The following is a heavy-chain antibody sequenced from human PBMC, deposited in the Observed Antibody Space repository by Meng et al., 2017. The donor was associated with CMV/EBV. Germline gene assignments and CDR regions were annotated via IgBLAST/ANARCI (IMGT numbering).Heavy chain of an antibody. V-gene: IGHV4-39*01. Sequence: SETLSLTCTVPGGSISSSSYYWGWIRQPPGKGLEWIGSIYYSGSTYYNPSLKSRVTISVDTSKNQFSLKLSSVTAADTAVYYCARVSIFGVVTGRTFGFDYWGQGTLVTVSS. CDR3: ARVSIFGVVTGRTFGFDY. D-gene: IGHD3-3*01. J-gene: IGHJ4*02. CDR1: GGSISSSSYY. CDR2: IYYSGST.